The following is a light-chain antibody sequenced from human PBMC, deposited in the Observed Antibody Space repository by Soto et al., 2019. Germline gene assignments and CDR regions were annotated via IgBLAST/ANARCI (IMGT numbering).Light chain of an antibody. Sequence: QSALTQPASVSGSPGQSITISCTGTSSDVGGYNFVSWYQQRPGKAPKLLVYQVSDRPSGVSNRFSGSKSANTASLTISGLQSDDEADYYCASYTTTNTWVFGGGTQLTVL. CDR2: QVS. J-gene: IGLJ3*02. CDR1: SSDVGGYNF. CDR3: ASYTTTNTWV. V-gene: IGLV2-14*01.